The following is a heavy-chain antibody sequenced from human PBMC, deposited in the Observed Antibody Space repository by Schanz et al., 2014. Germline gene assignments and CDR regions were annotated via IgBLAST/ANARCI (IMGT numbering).Heavy chain of an antibody. CDR3: ARGGPAYYFDY. Sequence: DVQLLESGGGLVQPGGSLRLSCAASGFTFTNYAMSWVRQAPGKGLEWVSRINSDGSRTDYADSVKGRFTISRDNAKNTLYLQMISRRAEDTAVYYCARGGPAYYFDYWGQGTLXTVSS. J-gene: IGHJ4*02. V-gene: IGHV3-74*02. CDR2: INSDGSRT. CDR1: GFTFTNYA.